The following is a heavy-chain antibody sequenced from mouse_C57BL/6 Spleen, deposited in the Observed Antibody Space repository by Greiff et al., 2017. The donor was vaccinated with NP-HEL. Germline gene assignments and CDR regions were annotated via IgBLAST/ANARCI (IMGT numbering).Heavy chain of an antibody. Sequence: VQLQQSDAELVKPGASVKISCKVSGYTFTDHTIHWMKQRPEQGLEWIGYIYPRDGSTKYNEKFKGKATLTADKSSSTAYMQLNRLISEDSAVYFCACDSSVYGYYYSMDYWGQGTSVTVSS. V-gene: IGHV1-78*01. J-gene: IGHJ4*01. CDR3: ACDSSVYGYYYSMDY. CDR2: IYPRDGST. D-gene: IGHD3-2*02. CDR1: GYTFTDHT.